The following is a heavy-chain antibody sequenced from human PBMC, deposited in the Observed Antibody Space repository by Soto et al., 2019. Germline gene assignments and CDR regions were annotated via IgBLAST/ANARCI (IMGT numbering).Heavy chain of an antibody. CDR1: GFTFSSYS. J-gene: IGHJ4*02. V-gene: IGHV3-48*01. CDR3: ARHSRGDSADI. D-gene: IGHD2-15*01. Sequence: EVQLVESGGGLVQPGGSLRLSCAASGFTFSSYSMNWVRQAPGKGLEWVSYLSSSSSTIYYADSVKGRFTISRDNATNSLYLQMTSLRAEATAVYYCARHSRGDSADIWGQGTLVTVSS. CDR2: LSSSSSTI.